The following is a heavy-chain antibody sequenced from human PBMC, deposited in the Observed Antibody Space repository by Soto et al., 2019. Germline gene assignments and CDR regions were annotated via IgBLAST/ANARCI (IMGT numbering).Heavy chain of an antibody. Sequence: SVKVSCKASGFTFTSSAVQWVRQARGQRLEWIGWIVVGSGNTNYAQKFQERVTITRDMSTNTAYMELSSLRSEDTAVYYCAASSIVVVPASGDYYYGMDVWGQGTTVTVSS. V-gene: IGHV1-58*01. CDR1: GFTFTSSA. CDR3: AASSIVVVPASGDYYYGMDV. D-gene: IGHD2-2*01. J-gene: IGHJ6*02. CDR2: IVVGSGNT.